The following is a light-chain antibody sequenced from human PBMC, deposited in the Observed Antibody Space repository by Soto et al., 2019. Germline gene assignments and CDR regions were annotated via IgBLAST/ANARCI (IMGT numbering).Light chain of an antibody. Sequence: DLPMTQSPSSLSASVGDRVTITCQASQDISNYLNWYQQKPGKAPKLLIYDASNLETGVPSRFSGRGSGTDFTFTISSLQPEDIATYYCQQYDNLPPLTFGGGTKVEIK. CDR2: DAS. CDR3: QQYDNLPPLT. CDR1: QDISNY. V-gene: IGKV1-33*01. J-gene: IGKJ4*01.